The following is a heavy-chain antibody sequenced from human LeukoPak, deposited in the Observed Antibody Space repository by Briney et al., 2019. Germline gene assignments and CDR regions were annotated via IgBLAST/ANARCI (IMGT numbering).Heavy chain of an antibody. CDR2: IGSFGTTI. CDR1: GFTFSSYE. V-gene: IGHV3-48*03. D-gene: IGHD5-12*01. Sequence: QPGGSLRLSCAASGFTFSSYEMNWVRQAPGKGLEWVSYIGSFGTTISYADSVKGRFTISRDNAKSSLYLQMSGLRAEDTAVYYCAKVATEAFYFDFWGQGTLVTVSS. J-gene: IGHJ4*02. CDR3: AKVATEAFYFDF.